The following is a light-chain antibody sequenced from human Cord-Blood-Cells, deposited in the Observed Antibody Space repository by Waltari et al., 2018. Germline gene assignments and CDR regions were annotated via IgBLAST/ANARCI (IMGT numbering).Light chain of an antibody. CDR1: QSISSY. Sequence: EIQMTQYPSSLSASVGDRVTITCRASQSISSYLNWYQQKPGKAPKLLIYAASSLQSGVPSRFSGSGSGTDFTLTISSLQPEDFATYYCQQSYSTPYTFGQGTKLEIK. CDR2: AAS. V-gene: IGKV1-39*01. J-gene: IGKJ2*01. CDR3: QQSYSTPYT.